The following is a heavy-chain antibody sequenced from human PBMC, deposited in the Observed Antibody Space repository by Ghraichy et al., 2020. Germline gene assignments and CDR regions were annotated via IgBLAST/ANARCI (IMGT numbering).Heavy chain of an antibody. Sequence: SETLTLTCTVSGGSVTSTHYYWGWIRQPPGKGLESFGNINYSGSTYYNPSLKSRVIICVNTSNNQFSLRLKSMTAADTAVYYCARIATVEDGDYENWFDPCRQRTRVTVPS. D-gene: IGHD4-17*01. CDR2: INYSGST. J-gene: IGHJ5*02. CDR3: ARIATVEDGDYENWFDP. CDR1: GGSVTSTHYY. V-gene: IGHV4-39*01.